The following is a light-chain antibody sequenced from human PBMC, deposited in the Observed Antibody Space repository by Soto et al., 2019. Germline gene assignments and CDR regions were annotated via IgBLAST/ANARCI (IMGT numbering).Light chain of an antibody. CDR1: QSVSSN. V-gene: IGKV3-15*01. Sequence: DIGISQSPSTLSVSTGERATLPCRASQSVSSNLAWYQQKPGQAPRLLIYGASTRATGIPARFSGSGSGTEFTLTISSLQSEDFAVYYCQQYNNWPIPFGQVTRLAIK. CDR2: GAS. CDR3: QQYNNWPIP. J-gene: IGKJ5*01.